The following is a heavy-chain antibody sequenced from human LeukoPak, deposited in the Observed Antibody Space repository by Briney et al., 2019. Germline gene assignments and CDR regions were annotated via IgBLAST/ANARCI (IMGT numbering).Heavy chain of an antibody. CDR3: ARGTRGPDY. CDR2: ISTSSSYT. CDR1: GFTFSDYY. D-gene: IGHD2-15*01. V-gene: IGHV3-11*06. Sequence: GGSLRLSCAASGFTFSDYYMSWIRQAPGKGLQWVSFISTSSSYTTYADSVKGRFTIYRDDPKNSLYLQMNSLRVEDTAVYYCARGTRGPDYWGQGTLVTVSS. J-gene: IGHJ4*02.